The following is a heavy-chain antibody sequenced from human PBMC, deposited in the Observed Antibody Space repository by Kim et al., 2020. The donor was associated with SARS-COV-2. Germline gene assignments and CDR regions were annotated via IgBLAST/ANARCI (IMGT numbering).Heavy chain of an antibody. CDR1: GYTLTELS. CDR3: ATGTRAYYYDSSGYYY. D-gene: IGHD3-22*01. V-gene: IGHV1-24*01. Sequence: ASVKVSCKVSGYTLTELSMHWVRQAPGKGLEWMGGFDPEDGETIYAQKFQGRVTMTEDTSTDTAYMELSSLRSEDTAVYYCATGTRAYYYDSSGYYYWGQGTLVTVSS. J-gene: IGHJ4*02. CDR2: FDPEDGET.